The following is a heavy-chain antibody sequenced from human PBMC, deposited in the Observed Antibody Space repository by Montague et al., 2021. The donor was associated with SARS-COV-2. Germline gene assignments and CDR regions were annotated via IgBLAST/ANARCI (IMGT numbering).Heavy chain of an antibody. D-gene: IGHD1-26*01. V-gene: IGHV4-59*08. Sequence: SETLSLTCTVSAGSLSRYYWSWIRQPPGKGLEWIGYIYYSGSTNYNPSLKSRVTISVDTSKNQFSLNLSSVTAADTAVYYCARHVSGSLTHFHHWGQGSLVTVSS. CDR2: IYYSGST. CDR3: ARHVSGSLTHFHH. J-gene: IGHJ1*01. CDR1: AGSLSRYY.